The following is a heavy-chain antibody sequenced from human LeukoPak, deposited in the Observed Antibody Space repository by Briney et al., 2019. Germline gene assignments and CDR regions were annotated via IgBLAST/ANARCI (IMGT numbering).Heavy chain of an antibody. CDR2: INSDGSST. CDR3: AKDEGYYYMDV. Sequence: GGSLRLSCAASGFTFSSYWMHWVRQAPGKGLVWVSRINSDGSSTYYADSVKGRFTISRDNSKNTLYLEMNSLRVEDTAVYYCAKDEGYYYMDVWGKGTTVTVSS. CDR1: GFTFSSYW. J-gene: IGHJ6*03. V-gene: IGHV3-74*01.